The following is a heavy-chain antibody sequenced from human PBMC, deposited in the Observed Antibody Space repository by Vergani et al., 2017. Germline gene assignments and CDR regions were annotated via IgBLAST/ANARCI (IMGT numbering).Heavy chain of an antibody. J-gene: IGHJ3*02. CDR2: IYPGDSDT. V-gene: IGHV5-51*01. D-gene: IGHD3-9*01. CDR3: ARADYDILTGFAFDI. CDR1: RYSFTSYW. Sequence: EVQLVQSGAEVKKPGESLKISCKGSRYSFTSYWIGWVRQMPGKGLEWMGIIYPGDSDTRYSPSFQGQVTISADKSISTAYLQWSSLKASDTAMYYCARADYDILTGFAFDIWGQGTMVTVSS.